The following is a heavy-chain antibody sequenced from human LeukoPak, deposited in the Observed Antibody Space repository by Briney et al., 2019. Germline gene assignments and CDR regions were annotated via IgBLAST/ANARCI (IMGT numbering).Heavy chain of an antibody. CDR2: ISYDGSNK. J-gene: IGHJ3*02. V-gene: IGHV3-30*18. CDR3: AKSIVAATTLDAFDI. Sequence: GGSLRLSCAASGFTFSSYGMHWVRQAPGKGLEWVAVISYDGSNKYYADSVKGRFTISRDNSKNTLYLQMNSLRAEDTAVYYCAKSIVAATTLDAFDIWGQGTMVTVSS. D-gene: IGHD2-15*01. CDR1: GFTFSSYG.